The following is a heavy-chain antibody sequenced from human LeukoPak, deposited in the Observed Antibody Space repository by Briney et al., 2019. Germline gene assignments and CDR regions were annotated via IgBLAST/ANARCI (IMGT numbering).Heavy chain of an antibody. CDR2: ISWNSGSI. CDR1: YA. CDR3: AKSALYGSGSYFWFDP. V-gene: IGHV3-9*01. J-gene: IGHJ5*02. D-gene: IGHD3-10*01. Sequence: YAMHWVRXAPGKGLEWVSGISWNSGSIDYADSVKGRFTISRDNAKNSLYLQMNSLRTEDTALYYCAKSALYGSGSYFWFDPWGQGTLVTVSS.